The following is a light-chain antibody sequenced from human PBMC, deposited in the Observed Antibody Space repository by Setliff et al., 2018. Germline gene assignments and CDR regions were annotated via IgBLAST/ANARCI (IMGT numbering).Light chain of an antibody. J-gene: IGLJ2*01. Sequence: QSALTQPPSASGAPGQRVTISCSGSRSNVGPNTVDWYQQLPGTAPKLLLFGNSQRPSGVPDRFSGSKSGTTASLAISGLQSEDEADYYCATWDDGLNGAVFGGGTKVTV. CDR3: ATWDDGLNGAV. CDR2: GNS. V-gene: IGLV1-44*01. CDR1: RSNVGPNT.